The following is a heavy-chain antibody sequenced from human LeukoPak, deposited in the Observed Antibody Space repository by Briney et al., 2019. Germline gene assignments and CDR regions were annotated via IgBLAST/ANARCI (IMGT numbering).Heavy chain of an antibody. V-gene: IGHV3-21*01. D-gene: IGHD5-18*01. Sequence: GGSLRLXCAASGLIFSSYSMNWVRQAPGKGLEWVSSISSADSYIYYADSVKGRFTISRDNAKNSLYLQMNGLRAEDTAVYYCARGLSYADYWGQGTLVTVSS. CDR1: GLIFSSYS. CDR2: ISSADSYI. CDR3: ARGLSYADY. J-gene: IGHJ4*02.